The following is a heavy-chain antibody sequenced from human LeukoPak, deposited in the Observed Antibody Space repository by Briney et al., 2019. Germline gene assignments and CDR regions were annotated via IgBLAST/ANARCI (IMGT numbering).Heavy chain of an antibody. D-gene: IGHD4-17*01. J-gene: IGHJ6*02. Sequence: GGSLRLSCAASGFTFSSYAMSWVRQAPGKGLEWVSAISGSGGSTYYADSVKGRFTISRDNSKNTLYLQMNSLRAEDTAVYYCAKAPSDYGDYYLLGFGMDVWGQGTTVTVS. CDR1: GFTFSSYA. CDR3: AKAPSDYGDYYLLGFGMDV. CDR2: ISGSGGST. V-gene: IGHV3-23*01.